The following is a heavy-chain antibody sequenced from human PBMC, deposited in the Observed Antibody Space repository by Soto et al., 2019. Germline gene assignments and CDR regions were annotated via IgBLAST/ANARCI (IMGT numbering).Heavy chain of an antibody. CDR2: ISRDGRDK. D-gene: IGHD2-2*01. CDR1: GFTFDNHA. J-gene: IGHJ4*02. V-gene: IGHV3-30*04. CDR3: ARDLRAPADYYFDS. Sequence: QVQLVESGGGVVQPGRSLRLSCAASGFTFDNHAMHWVRQAPGKGLEWVAVISRDGRDKHHADSVKGRFTISRDNSKVSVDLQMDSLRMKDTAVYFCARDLRAPADYYFDSWGQGTQVTVSS.